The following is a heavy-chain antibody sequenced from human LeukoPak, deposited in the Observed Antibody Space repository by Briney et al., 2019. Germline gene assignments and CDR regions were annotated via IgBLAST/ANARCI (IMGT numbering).Heavy chain of an antibody. CDR1: GFTFSNYA. J-gene: IGHJ5*02. CDR2: IGPAT. D-gene: IGHD6-13*01. V-gene: IGHV3-23*01. Sequence: GGSLRLSCTVSGFTFSNYAMSWVRQAPGKGLEWVSGIGPATYYADSVKGRFTISRDNSKNTVYLQMNSLRVEDTAVYYCTKDRSILDAWGQGTPVTVSS. CDR3: TKDRSILDA.